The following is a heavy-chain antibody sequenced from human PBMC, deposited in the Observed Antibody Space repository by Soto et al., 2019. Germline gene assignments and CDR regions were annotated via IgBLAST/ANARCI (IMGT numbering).Heavy chain of an antibody. J-gene: IGHJ6*02. CDR3: AVSNCGGGSCYSSGYYYYYYDMDV. V-gene: IGHV1-2*02. D-gene: IGHD2-15*01. Sequence: ASVKVSCKASGYTFTGYYMHWVRQAPGQGLEWMGWINPNSGGTNYAQKFQGRVTMTRDTSISTAYMELSRLRSDDTAVYYCAVSNCGGGSCYSSGYYYYYYDMDVWGQGTTVTVSS. CDR2: INPNSGGT. CDR1: GYTFTGYY.